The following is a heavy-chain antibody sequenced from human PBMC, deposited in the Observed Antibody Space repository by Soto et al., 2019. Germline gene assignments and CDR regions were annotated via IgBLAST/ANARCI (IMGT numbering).Heavy chain of an antibody. J-gene: IGHJ2*01. D-gene: IGHD2-21*02. CDR1: GFRFSRYA. CDR3: ARERVLSSIPQRYIDL. Sequence: EERLSESGGGLIQPGGSLRLSCAASGFRFSRYALSWVRQAPGKGLEWVSESSSDGGRTSYPDSVRGRFIISRDRSKETLYWQMNTVRPEDTAVYFCARERVLSSIPQRYIDLWGRGTLVTVSS. V-gene: IGHV3-23*01. CDR2: SSSDGGRT.